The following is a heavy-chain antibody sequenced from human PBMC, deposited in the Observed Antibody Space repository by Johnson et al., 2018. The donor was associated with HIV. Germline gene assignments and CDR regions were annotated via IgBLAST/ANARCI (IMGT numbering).Heavy chain of an antibody. V-gene: IGHV3-NL1*01. J-gene: IGHJ3*02. Sequence: QVQLVESGGGVVQPGRSLRLSCAASGFTFSSYGMHWVRQAPGKGLEWVSAISGSGCSTYYADSVKGRFTISRDNSKNTLYLQMNSLRAEDTAVYHCARGRIPATIAIDIWGQGTMVTVSS. CDR3: ARGRIPATIAIDI. CDR1: GFTFSSYG. CDR2: ISGSGCST. D-gene: IGHD2-2*01.